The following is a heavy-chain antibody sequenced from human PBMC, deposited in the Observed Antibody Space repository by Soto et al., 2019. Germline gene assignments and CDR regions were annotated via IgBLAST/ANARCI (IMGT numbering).Heavy chain of an antibody. CDR1: GYSFTSYW. CDR2: IYPGDSDT. Sequence: GESLKISCKGSGYSFTSYWIGWVRQMPGKGLEWMGIIYPGDSDTRYSPSFQGQVTISADKSISTAYLQWSSLKASDTAMYYCARQGLDYYYYYYMDVWGKGTTVTVSS. D-gene: IGHD5-12*01. V-gene: IGHV5-51*01. J-gene: IGHJ6*03. CDR3: ARQGLDYYYYYYMDV.